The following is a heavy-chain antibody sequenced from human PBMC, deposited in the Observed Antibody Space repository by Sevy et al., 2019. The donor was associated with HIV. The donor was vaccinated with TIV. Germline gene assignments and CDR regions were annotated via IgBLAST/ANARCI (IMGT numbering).Heavy chain of an antibody. J-gene: IGHJ4*02. CDR2: ISAYNGNT. CDR1: GYTFTSYG. V-gene: IGHV1-18*01. CDR3: VREDDFWSGYSYSDY. D-gene: IGHD3-3*01. Sequence: ASVKVSCKASGYTFTSYGISWVRQAPGQGLEWMGWISAYNGNTNYAQKLQGRVTMTTDTSTSTAYMELRSLRSDDTAVYYCVREDDFWSGYSYSDYWGQGTLVTVSS.